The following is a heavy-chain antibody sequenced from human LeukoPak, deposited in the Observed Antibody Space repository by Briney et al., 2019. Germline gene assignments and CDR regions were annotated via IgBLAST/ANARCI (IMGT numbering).Heavy chain of an antibody. CDR2: ISSSSSYI. J-gene: IGHJ6*02. V-gene: IGHV3-21*01. CDR3: ARVVTAIPYYYGMDA. Sequence: PGGSLRLSCAASGFTFSSYSMNWVRQARGKGLEWVSSISSSSSYIYYADSVKGRFTISRDNAKNSLYLQMNSLRAEDTAVYYCARVVTAIPYYYGMDAWGQGTTVTVSS. CDR1: GFTFSSYS. D-gene: IGHD2-21*02.